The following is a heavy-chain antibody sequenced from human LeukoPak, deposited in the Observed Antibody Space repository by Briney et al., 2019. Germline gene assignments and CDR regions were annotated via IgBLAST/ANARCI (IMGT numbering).Heavy chain of an antibody. Sequence: GGSLRLSCAASGFTFSSYSMNWIRQAPGKGLEWVSSISSSSSYIYYADSEKGRFTISRDNAKNSLYLQMNSLRAEDTAVYYCASRTDILTGFDYWGQGTLVTVSS. CDR3: ASRTDILTGFDY. CDR2: ISSSSSYI. CDR1: GFTFSSYS. D-gene: IGHD3-9*01. V-gene: IGHV3-21*01. J-gene: IGHJ4*02.